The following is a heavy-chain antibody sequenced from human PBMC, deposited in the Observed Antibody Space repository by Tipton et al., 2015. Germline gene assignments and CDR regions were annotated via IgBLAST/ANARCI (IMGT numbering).Heavy chain of an antibody. J-gene: IGHJ4*02. CDR3: AREVWYNDSTGYDY. D-gene: IGHD3-22*01. V-gene: IGHV4-39*07. Sequence: TLSLTCTVSGGSISSTGYYWGWIRQPPGKGLEWIGEIHHGGSTNYNPSLKSRVTMSVDTSKNQFSLHLSSVTAADTAVYYCAREVWYNDSTGYDYWGQGTLVTVSS. CDR1: GGSISSTGYY. CDR2: IHHGGST.